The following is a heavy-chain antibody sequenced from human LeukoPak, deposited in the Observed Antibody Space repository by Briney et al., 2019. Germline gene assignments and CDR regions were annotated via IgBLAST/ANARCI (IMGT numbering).Heavy chain of an antibody. D-gene: IGHD4-17*01. V-gene: IGHV4-39*01. CDR3: ARLLSTVATGWFDP. J-gene: IGHJ5*02. CDR2: IYYSGTT. Sequence: SETLSHTCTVSAGSSSSSRYYRGWIRQPPGKGLEWIGSIYYSGTTYNNPPPKSRVTVSVDTSKSQFSLMLSSVTAADTAVYCCARLLSTVATGWFDPWGQGTLVTVSS. CDR1: AGSSSSSRYY.